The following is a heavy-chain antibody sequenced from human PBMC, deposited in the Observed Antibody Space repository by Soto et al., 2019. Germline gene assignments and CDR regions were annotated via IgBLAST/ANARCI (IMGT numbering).Heavy chain of an antibody. D-gene: IGHD5-18*01. V-gene: IGHV4-39*01. CDR1: GGSISSSSYY. CDR2: IYYSGST. Sequence: QLQLQESGPGLVKPSENLSLTCTVSGGSISSSSYYWGWIRQPPGKGLEWIGSIYYSGSTYYNPSLKSRVTISVDTSKNQFSLKLSSVTAADTAVYYCARRVPAMDWFDPWGQGTLVTVSS. CDR3: ARRVPAMDWFDP. J-gene: IGHJ5*02.